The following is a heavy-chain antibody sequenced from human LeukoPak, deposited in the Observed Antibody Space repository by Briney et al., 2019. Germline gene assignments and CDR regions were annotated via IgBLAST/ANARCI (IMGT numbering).Heavy chain of an antibody. J-gene: IGHJ4*02. CDR1: GGSISSSSYY. CDR3: ARQVGYCSGGSCYSNY. Sequence: SETLSLTCTVSGGSISSSSYYWGWIRQPPGKGLEWIGRIYYSGSTYYNPSLKSRVTISVDTSKNQFSLNLRSVTAADTAVYYCARQVGYCSGGSCYSNYWGQGTLVTVSS. V-gene: IGHV4-39*01. D-gene: IGHD2-15*01. CDR2: IYYSGST.